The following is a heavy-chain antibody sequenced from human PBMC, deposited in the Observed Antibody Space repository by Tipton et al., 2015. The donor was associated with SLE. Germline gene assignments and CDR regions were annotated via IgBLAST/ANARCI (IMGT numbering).Heavy chain of an antibody. CDR2: IFYRGST. V-gene: IGHV4-59*11. J-gene: IGHJ6*03. Sequence: TLSLTCTVSGGSISSHYWSWMRQPPGRGLEWIGNIFYRGSTNYNPSLKGRVTISVDTSKNQFSLKMRSVTAADTAVYYCARVQLFFRVPSYYYYMDVWGKWTTVIVS. CDR3: ARVQLFFRVPSYYYYMDV. D-gene: IGHD3-3*01. CDR1: GGSISSHY.